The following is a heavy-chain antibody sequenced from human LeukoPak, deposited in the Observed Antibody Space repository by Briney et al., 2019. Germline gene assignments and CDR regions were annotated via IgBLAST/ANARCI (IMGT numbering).Heavy chain of an antibody. CDR1: GFTFDDYA. Sequence: GGSLRLSCAASGFTFDDYAMHWVRQAPGKGLEWVSAISGSGGYTYYADSVKGRFTISRDNSKNTLYLEMNSLRAEDTAVYYCAKEVYYYGSGSCYSANYIDYWGQGTLVTVSS. CDR2: ISGSGGYT. CDR3: AKEVYYYGSGSCYSANYIDY. V-gene: IGHV3-23*01. D-gene: IGHD3-10*01. J-gene: IGHJ4*02.